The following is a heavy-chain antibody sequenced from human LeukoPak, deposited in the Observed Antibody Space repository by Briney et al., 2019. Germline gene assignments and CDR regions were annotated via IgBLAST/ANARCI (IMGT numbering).Heavy chain of an antibody. CDR2: ISSSGSTI. CDR3: ARDLYRIVVVPHYFDY. V-gene: IGHV3-11*04. D-gene: IGHD3-22*01. J-gene: IGHJ4*02. Sequence: PGGSLRLSCAASGFTSSDYYMSWIRQAPGKGLEWVSYISSSGSTIYYADSVKGRFTISRDNGKNSLYLQMNSLRAEDTAVYYCARDLYRIVVVPHYFDYWGQGTLVTVSS. CDR1: GFTSSDYY.